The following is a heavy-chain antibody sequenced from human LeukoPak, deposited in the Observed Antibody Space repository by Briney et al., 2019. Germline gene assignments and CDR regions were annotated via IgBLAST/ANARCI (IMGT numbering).Heavy chain of an antibody. J-gene: IGHJ4*02. Sequence: SETLSLTCTVAGGSINSYYWSWIRQPPGKGLEWIGSIYYSGSTYHNPSLKSRVTISVDTSKNQFSLKLSSVTAADTAVYYCARARSGSFHFDYWGQGTLVTVSS. CDR3: ARARSGSFHFDY. CDR2: IYYSGST. CDR1: GGSINSYY. V-gene: IGHV4-59*12. D-gene: IGHD1-26*01.